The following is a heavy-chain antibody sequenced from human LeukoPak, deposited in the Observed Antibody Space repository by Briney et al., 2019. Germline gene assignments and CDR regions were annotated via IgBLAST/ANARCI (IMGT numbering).Heavy chain of an antibody. J-gene: IGHJ4*02. CDR2: ISGDGRTT. Sequence: QPRGSLRLSCTASGFIFNTYAMTWVRQAPGNRLEWASSISGDGRTTFYSDSLRGRFTISRHNSKNTLYLQMDSLRADDTAVYYXXXXXXPXVFYYFDFWGQGTQVTVSS. CDR1: GFIFNTYA. CDR3: XXXXXPXVFYYFDF. V-gene: IGHV3-23*01.